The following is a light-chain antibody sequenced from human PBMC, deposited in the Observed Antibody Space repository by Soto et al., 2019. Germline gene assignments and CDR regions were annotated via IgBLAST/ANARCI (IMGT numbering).Light chain of an antibody. J-gene: IGKJ4*01. CDR3: QQYYSTPLT. Sequence: DIVTTPSPDSLAVSLGERATINCKSSQSVLYSSNNKNYLAWYQQKPGQPPKLLIYWASTRESGVPDRFSGSGAGKDFTLTISSRQGGDVAVYYCQQYYSTPLTFGGGTKVDIK. CDR1: QSVLYSSNNKNY. CDR2: WAS. V-gene: IGKV4-1*01.